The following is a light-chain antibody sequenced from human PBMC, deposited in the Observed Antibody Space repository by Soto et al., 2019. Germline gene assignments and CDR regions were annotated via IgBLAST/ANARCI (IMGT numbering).Light chain of an antibody. J-gene: IGKJ1*01. Sequence: PGERATLSCRASQSVSSYLAWYQQKPGQPPRLLIQGASTRATGIPARFSGSGSGTEFTLTISSLQSEEFVVYVCQQYSNRPRTVGQGTKVEIK. CDR3: QQYSNRPRT. CDR2: GAS. V-gene: IGKV3-15*01. CDR1: QSVSSY.